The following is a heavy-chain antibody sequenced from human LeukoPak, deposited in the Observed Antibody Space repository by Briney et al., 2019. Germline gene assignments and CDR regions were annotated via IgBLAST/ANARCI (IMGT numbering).Heavy chain of an antibody. CDR3: AKQFQIGVNYFDY. CDR1: EFTISRYE. CDR2: ISSSGSTI. Sequence: GGSLRLSCAASEFTISRYEMNWVRQAPGKGLEWVSYISSSGSTIYYADSVKGRFTISRDNAKNSLYLQMNSLRAEDTAVYYCAKQFQIGVNYFDYWGQGTPVTVSS. J-gene: IGHJ4*02. V-gene: IGHV3-48*03. D-gene: IGHD3-22*01.